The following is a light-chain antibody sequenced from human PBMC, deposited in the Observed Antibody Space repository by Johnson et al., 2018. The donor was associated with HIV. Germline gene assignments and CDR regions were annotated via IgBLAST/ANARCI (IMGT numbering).Light chain of an antibody. CDR3: GTWDSSLTVYV. CDR1: SSSIGSNY. V-gene: IGLV1-51*02. CDR2: EDN. Sequence: QPVLTQPPSVSAAPGQRVNISCSGNSSSIGSNYVSWYQQLPVAAPKLLIYEDNKRPSGIPDRFSGSKSGTSATLGITGLQTGDDADYYCGTWDSSLTVYVFGTGTKVTVL. J-gene: IGLJ1*01.